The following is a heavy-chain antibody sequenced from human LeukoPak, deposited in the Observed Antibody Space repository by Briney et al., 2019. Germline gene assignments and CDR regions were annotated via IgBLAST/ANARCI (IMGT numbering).Heavy chain of an antibody. Sequence: SETLSLTCTVSGGSISSYYWSWIRQPPGKGLEWIGYIYYSGSTNYNPSLKSRVTISVDTSKNQFSLKLSSVTAADTAVYYCVRDKSSGSYDYWGQGTLVTVSS. CDR3: VRDKSSGSYDY. CDR2: IYYSGST. CDR1: GGSISSYY. V-gene: IGHV4-59*01. D-gene: IGHD1-26*01. J-gene: IGHJ4*02.